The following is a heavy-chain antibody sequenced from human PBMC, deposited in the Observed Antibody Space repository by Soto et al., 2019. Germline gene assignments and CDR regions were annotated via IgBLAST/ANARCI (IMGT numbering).Heavy chain of an antibody. V-gene: IGHV3-74*01. D-gene: IGHD5-18*01. CDR1: GFNFSVYW. Sequence: PGGSLRLSCAASGFNFSVYWMHWVRQAPGKGLVWEARLNSDGTYASSADSVKGRFTISRDNSKNTLYLQMNSLRAEDTALYYCARVWPPQYSYGYSFDYWGQGTLVTVSS. CDR3: ARVWPPQYSYGYSFDY. J-gene: IGHJ4*02. CDR2: LNSDGTYA.